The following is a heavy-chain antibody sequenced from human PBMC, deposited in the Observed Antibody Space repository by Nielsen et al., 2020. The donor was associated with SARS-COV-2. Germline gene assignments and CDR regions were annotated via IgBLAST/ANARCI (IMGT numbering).Heavy chain of an antibody. D-gene: IGHD5-24*01. CDR1: GCSVSSGSHY. V-gene: IGHV4-61*01. J-gene: IGHJ4*02. CDR3: VRIDMATISVDY. Sequence: SETLSLTCIVSGCSVSSGSHYWSWIRQPPLKGLEWIGYIFYRGNTNYNPSLKSRVTISVDTSKNQFSLKVNSVTAADTAVYYCVRIDMATISVDYWGRGTLVTVSS. CDR2: IFYRGNT.